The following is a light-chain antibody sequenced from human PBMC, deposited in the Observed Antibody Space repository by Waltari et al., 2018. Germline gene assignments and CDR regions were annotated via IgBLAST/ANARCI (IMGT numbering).Light chain of an antibody. V-gene: IGLV1-40*01. CDR1: RPNIGADYD. J-gene: IGLJ1*01. Sequence: QSVLTQPPSVSGAPGQRVTISCTGGRPNIGADYDVHWYPQLPGTAPKLLIFDTTNRPSGVPNRFSGSKSGTSAFLAITGLQPEDESDYYCQSYDSKLSGWRVFGTGTKVTVL. CDR2: DTT. CDR3: QSYDSKLSGWRV.